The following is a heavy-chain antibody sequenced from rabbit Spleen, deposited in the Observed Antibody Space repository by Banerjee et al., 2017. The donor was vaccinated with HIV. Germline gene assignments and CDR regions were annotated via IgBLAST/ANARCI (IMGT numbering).Heavy chain of an antibody. CDR3: ARESIYNGDADDKGFNL. J-gene: IGHJ4*01. D-gene: IGHD6-1*01. Sequence: QEQLVESGGGLVQPEGSLTLTCKASGFDFSRYGVSWVRQAPGKGLEWIGYIDPIFTTTYYSSWAKGRFTVSKTSSTTVTLQMTSLTAADTATYFCARESIYNGDADDKGFNLWGPGTLVTVS. V-gene: IGHV1S45*01. CDR2: IDPIFTTT. CDR1: GFDFSRYG.